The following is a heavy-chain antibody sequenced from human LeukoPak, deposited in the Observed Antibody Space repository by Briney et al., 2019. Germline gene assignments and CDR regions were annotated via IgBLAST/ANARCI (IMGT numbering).Heavy chain of an antibody. CDR3: ARAPYYDFWSGYYWFDP. Sequence: ASVKVPCKASGYTFTSYYMHWVRQAPGQGLEWMGIINPSGGSISYAQKFQGRVTMTRDTSTSTVYMELSSLRSEDTAVYYCARAPYYDFWSGYYWFDPWGQGTLVTVSS. J-gene: IGHJ5*02. V-gene: IGHV1-46*01. CDR2: INPSGGSI. D-gene: IGHD3-3*01. CDR1: GYTFTSYY.